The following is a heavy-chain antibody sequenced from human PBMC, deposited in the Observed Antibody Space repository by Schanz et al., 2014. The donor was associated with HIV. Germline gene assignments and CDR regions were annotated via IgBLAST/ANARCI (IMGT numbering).Heavy chain of an antibody. D-gene: IGHD6-6*01. CDR3: ANTEFPYSSSSDYYYGMDV. CDR1: GFTFRSYG. Sequence: QVQLVESGGGVVQPGRSLRLSCAASGFTFRSYGMHWVRQAPGKGLEWVTVIWYDGSNKYYADSVKDRFTISRDNSKNTLYLQMNSLRAEDTAVYFCANTEFPYSSSSDYYYGMDVWGQGTTVTVSS. J-gene: IGHJ6*02. CDR2: IWYDGSNK. V-gene: IGHV3-33*06.